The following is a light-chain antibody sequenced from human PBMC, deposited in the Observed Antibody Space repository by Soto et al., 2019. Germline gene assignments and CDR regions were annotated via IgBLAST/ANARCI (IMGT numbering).Light chain of an antibody. V-gene: IGLV2-14*01. CDR3: SSYTSSSTV. J-gene: IGLJ1*01. CDR2: DVN. Sequence: QSALPQPASVSGSPGQSITSSCTGTSSDVGGSNYVSWYQQHPGKAPKLMIYDVNNRPSGVSNRFSGSKSGNTASLTISGLQAEDEADYYCSSYTSSSTVFGTGTKVPVL. CDR1: SSDVGGSNY.